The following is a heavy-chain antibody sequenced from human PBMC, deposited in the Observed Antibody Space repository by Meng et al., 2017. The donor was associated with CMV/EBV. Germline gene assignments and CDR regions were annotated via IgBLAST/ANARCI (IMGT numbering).Heavy chain of an antibody. CDR3: ARGVAETLGWEMGY. J-gene: IGHJ4*02. V-gene: IGHV3-74*03. CDR1: GFTLTRYW. Sequence: VPLVEAGGGLVQPGGSLRLSCAVSGFTLTRYWMHWVREVPGKGLEWVSRIDIDGRDITYADSVRGRFSISRDDAKNTLYLQMNSLRIEDTAVYYCARGVAETLGWEMGYWGQGTLVTVSS. CDR2: IDIDGRDI. D-gene: IGHD1-26*01.